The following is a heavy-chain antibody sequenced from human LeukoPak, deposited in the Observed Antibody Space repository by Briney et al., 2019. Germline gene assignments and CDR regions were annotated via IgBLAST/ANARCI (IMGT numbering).Heavy chain of an antibody. CDR3: AMTTGAYNVFDI. CDR1: GGTFSRYA. Sequence: SVKVSCKASGGTFSRYAVNWVRQGPGQGLEWMGSIIPMFGNAKYAQKFQERVTITADESTNTAYMELSSLRSDDTAVFYCAMTTGAYNVFDIWGQGTMDSVSS. D-gene: IGHD1-1*01. J-gene: IGHJ3*02. CDR2: IIPMFGNA. V-gene: IGHV1-69*13.